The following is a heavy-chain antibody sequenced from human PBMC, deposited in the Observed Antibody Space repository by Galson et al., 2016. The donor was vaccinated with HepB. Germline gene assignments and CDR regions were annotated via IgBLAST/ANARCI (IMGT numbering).Heavy chain of an antibody. CDR3: ARDRLGPYGMDV. Sequence: SVKVSCKASGYTFTNYYMHWVRQAPGQGLDWMGIINPSGDSARYAQKFQGRATMTRDTSTSTVCMELSSLRSEDTAVYFCARDRLGPYGMDVWGQGTTVTVSS. V-gene: IGHV1-46*01. CDR2: INPSGDSA. CDR1: GYTFTNYY. D-gene: IGHD7-27*01. J-gene: IGHJ6*02.